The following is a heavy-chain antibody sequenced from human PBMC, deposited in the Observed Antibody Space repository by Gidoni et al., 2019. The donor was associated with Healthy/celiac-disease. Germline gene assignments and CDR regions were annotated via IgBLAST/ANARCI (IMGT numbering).Heavy chain of an antibody. J-gene: IGHJ6*02. CDR1: GFTFSSYS. CDR2: ISSSSSYI. D-gene: IGHD3-10*01. Sequence: EVQLVESGAGLVKPGGSLRLSCAASGFTFSSYSMHWVRQAPGKGLEWVSSISSSSSYIYYADSVKGRFTISRDNAKNSLYLQMNSLRAEDTAVYYCARDLRFAGEAMAVYYYYGMDVWGQGTTVTVSS. V-gene: IGHV3-21*01. CDR3: ARDLRFAGEAMAVYYYYGMDV.